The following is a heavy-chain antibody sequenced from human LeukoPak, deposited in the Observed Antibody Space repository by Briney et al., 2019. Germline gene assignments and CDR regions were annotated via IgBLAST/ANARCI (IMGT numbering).Heavy chain of an antibody. CDR2: TYYRSKWYN. D-gene: IGHD1-1*01. J-gene: IGHJ4*02. Sequence: SQTLSLTFAISGDSVSIKSASWNWIRQSPSRGLEWLGRTYYRSKWYNEYAVSVKSRITINPDTSKNQFSMQLSSVTPEDTAIYYCARAGGTFDNWGQGTLVTVSS. CDR3: ARAGGTFDN. V-gene: IGHV6-1*01. CDR1: GDSVSIKSAS.